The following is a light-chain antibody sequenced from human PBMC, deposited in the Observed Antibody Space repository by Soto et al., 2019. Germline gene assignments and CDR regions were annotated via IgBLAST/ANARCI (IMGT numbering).Light chain of an antibody. CDR1: SSDVGGYSY. Sequence: QSVLTQPASVSGSPGQSIAISCTGTSSDVGGYSYVSWYQQQPGKAPKLVISDVSNRPSGVSDRFSGSKSGNTASLTISWLQTEDEADYYCASYTTSSPYVFGTRTKVTVL. CDR3: ASYTTSSPYV. J-gene: IGLJ1*01. V-gene: IGLV2-14*01. CDR2: DVS.